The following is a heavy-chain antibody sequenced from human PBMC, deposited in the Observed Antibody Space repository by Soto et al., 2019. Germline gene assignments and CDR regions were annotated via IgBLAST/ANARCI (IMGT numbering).Heavy chain of an antibody. CDR1: GFTFSSYW. CDR2: MNQHRSDI. J-gene: IGHJ4*02. Sequence: EVQLVESGGDLVQPGGSLRLSCAASGFTFSSYWMAWVRQSPGKGLEWVASMNQHRSDIQYVDSVRGRLTISRDNARKLLYLQMNNLRVEDTAIYYCATDTYCPATCYRGHGNWGQGTLVTVSS. CDR3: ATDTYCPATCYRGHGN. D-gene: IGHD2-8*02. V-gene: IGHV3-7*03.